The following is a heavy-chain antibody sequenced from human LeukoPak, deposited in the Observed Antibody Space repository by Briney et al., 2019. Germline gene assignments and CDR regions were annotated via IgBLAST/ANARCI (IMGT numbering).Heavy chain of an antibody. CDR1: GYTFTSYG. Sequence: ASVKVSCKASGYTFTSYGISWVRQAPGQGLEWMGGIIPIFGTANYAQKFQGRVTITADESTSTAYMELSSLRSEDTAVYYCASRSTTVVTSPFDYWGQGTLVTVSS. J-gene: IGHJ4*02. D-gene: IGHD4-23*01. CDR2: IIPIFGTA. V-gene: IGHV1-69*13. CDR3: ASRSTTVVTSPFDY.